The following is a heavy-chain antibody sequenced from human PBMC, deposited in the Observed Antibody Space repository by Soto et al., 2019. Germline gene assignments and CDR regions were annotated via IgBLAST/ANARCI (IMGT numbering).Heavy chain of an antibody. CDR3: ARGPRGVLLWFGESIPNWFDP. Sequence: SETLSLTCTVSGGSISSHYWSWIRQPPGKGLEWIGYIYYSGSTNYNPSLKSRVTISVDTSKNQFSLKLSSVTAADTAVYYCARGPRGVLLWFGESIPNWFDPWGQGTLVTVSS. V-gene: IGHV4-59*11. CDR2: IYYSGST. CDR1: GGSISSHY. D-gene: IGHD3-10*01. J-gene: IGHJ5*02.